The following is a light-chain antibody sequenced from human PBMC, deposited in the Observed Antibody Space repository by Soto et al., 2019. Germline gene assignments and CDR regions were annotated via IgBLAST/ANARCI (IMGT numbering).Light chain of an antibody. CDR1: QSVSTNY. CDR2: GAS. J-gene: IGKJ1*01. V-gene: IGKV3-20*01. CDR3: QQYGSSGT. Sequence: EIVLTQSPGTLSLSPGERATLSCRASQSVSTNYLAWYQQKPGQAPRLLIYGASNGATGIPDRFSGSGSGTDFTLTISRLEPEDFAVYYCQQYGSSGTFGQGTKV.